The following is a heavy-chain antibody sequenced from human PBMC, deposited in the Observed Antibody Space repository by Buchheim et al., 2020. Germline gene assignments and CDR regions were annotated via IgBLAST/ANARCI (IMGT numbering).Heavy chain of an antibody. CDR1: SGSVSSSLYY. Sequence: QLQLQESGPGLVKPSETLSLTCTVSSGSVSSSLYYWGWVRQPPGKGLEWIGSIYYSGSNYYNPSLKSRVTISADTSKNQFSLKLSSVTAADTAVYYCARLGTTKWYYFDYWGQGTL. CDR2: IYYSGSN. J-gene: IGHJ4*02. D-gene: IGHD4-17*01. CDR3: ARLGTTKWYYFDY. V-gene: IGHV4-39*01.